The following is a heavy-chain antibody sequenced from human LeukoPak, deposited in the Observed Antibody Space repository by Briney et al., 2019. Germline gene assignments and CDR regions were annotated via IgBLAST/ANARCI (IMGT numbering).Heavy chain of an antibody. J-gene: IGHJ4*02. V-gene: IGHV3-11*01. CDR2: ISSSGSTI. CDR3: AREFTAWLQFKAGIDY. Sequence: GGSLRLSCAASGFTFSDYYMSWIRQAPGKGLEWVSYISSSGSTIYYADSVKGRFTISRDNAKNSLYLQMNSLRAEDTAVYYCAREFTAWLQFKAGIDYWGQGTLVTVSS. CDR1: GFTFSDYY. D-gene: IGHD5-24*01.